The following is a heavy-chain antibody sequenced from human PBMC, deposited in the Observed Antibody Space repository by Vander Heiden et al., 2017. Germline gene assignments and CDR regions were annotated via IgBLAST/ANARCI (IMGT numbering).Heavy chain of an antibody. V-gene: IGHV4-31*03. Sequence: QVQLQESGPGLVKPSQTLSLTCTVSGGSIRSGGYYWSWIRQHPGKGLEWIGYIYYSGSTYYNPSLKSRVTISVDTSKNQFSLKLSSVTAADTAVYYCASAMVRGVITLNWFDPWGQGTLVTVSS. CDR2: IYYSGST. CDR3: ASAMVRGVITLNWFDP. D-gene: IGHD3-10*01. CDR1: GGSIRSGGYY. J-gene: IGHJ5*02.